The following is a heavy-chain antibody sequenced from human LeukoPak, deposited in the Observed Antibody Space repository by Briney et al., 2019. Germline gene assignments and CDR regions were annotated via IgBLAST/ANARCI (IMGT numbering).Heavy chain of an antibody. J-gene: IGHJ5*02. D-gene: IGHD3-22*01. CDR3: AGGRYYDSSGYRDHWFDP. V-gene: IGHV1-2*02. CDR1: GYTFTGYY. Sequence: GASVKVSCKASGYTFTGYYMHWVRQAPGQGREWMGWINPNSGGRNYAQKFQGRVTMTRDTSISTAYMELSRLRSDDTAVYYCAGGRYYDSSGYRDHWFDPWGQGTLVTVSS. CDR2: INPNSGGR.